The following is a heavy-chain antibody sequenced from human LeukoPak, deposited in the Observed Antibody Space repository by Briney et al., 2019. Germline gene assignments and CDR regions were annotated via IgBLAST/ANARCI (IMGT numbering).Heavy chain of an antibody. CDR3: ARDRYCGGDCYGVGLDY. CDR1: GFTFSSYG. CDR2: ISYDGSNK. D-gene: IGHD2-21*02. V-gene: IGHV3-30*19. J-gene: IGHJ4*02. Sequence: GGSLRLSCAASGFTFSSYGMHWVRQAPGKGLEWVAVISYDGSNKYYADSVKGRFTISRDNSKNTLYLQMNSLRAEDTAVYYCARDRYCGGDCYGVGLDYWGQGTLVTVSS.